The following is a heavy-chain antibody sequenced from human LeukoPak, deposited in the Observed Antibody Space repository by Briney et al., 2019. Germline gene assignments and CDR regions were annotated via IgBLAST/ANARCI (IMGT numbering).Heavy chain of an antibody. V-gene: IGHV4-59*11. CDR3: AREIYSNYVYFDY. Sequence: PSETLTLTCTVSGGSISSHYWSWIRQPPGKGLEWIGYIFYSGSTNYNPTLKSRVTISVDTSKTQFTLKLISVTAADAAVYFCAREIYSNYVYFDYWGQGTLVTVSS. J-gene: IGHJ4*02. D-gene: IGHD4-11*01. CDR1: GGSISSHY. CDR2: IFYSGST.